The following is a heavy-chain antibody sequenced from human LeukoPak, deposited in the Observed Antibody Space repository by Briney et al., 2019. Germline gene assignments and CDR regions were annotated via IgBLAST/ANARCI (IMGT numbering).Heavy chain of an antibody. CDR3: GSDY. V-gene: IGHV3-49*02. CDR1: GFTFGYYP. J-gene: IGHJ4*02. CDR2: IRSKAFGGTT. Sequence: GVSLRLSCTASGFTFGYYPMSWFRQAPGKGREWVGFIRSKAFGGTTEYAACVKGRFTISRDDSKSIAYLQMNSLKTEDTAVYYCGSDYWGQGTVVSVPS.